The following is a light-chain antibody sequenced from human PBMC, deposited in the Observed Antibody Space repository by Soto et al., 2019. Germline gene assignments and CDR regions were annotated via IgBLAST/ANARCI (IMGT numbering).Light chain of an antibody. CDR2: GAS. Sequence: EIVLTQSPGTLSLSPGERATLSCRASQSVSSTYLAWYQQKPGQAPRLLIYGASSRATGIPDRFVGSGSGTDFTLTIGSLEPEDFAVYYCQQYGSSPLTFGGGTKVEIK. CDR3: QQYGSSPLT. CDR1: QSVSSTY. V-gene: IGKV3-20*01. J-gene: IGKJ4*01.